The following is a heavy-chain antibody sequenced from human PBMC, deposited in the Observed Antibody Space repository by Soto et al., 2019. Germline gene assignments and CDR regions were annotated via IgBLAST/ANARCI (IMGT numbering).Heavy chain of an antibody. Sequence: ASVKVSCKASGYTFTSYYMHWVRQAPGQGLEWMGIINPSGGSTSHAQKFQGRVTMTRDTSTSTVYMELSSLRSEDTAVYYCARDSSSDQYYYYYYGMDVWGQGTTVNVSS. V-gene: IGHV1-46*01. D-gene: IGHD6-19*01. CDR1: GYTFTSYY. J-gene: IGHJ6*02. CDR3: ARDSSSDQYYYYYYGMDV. CDR2: INPSGGST.